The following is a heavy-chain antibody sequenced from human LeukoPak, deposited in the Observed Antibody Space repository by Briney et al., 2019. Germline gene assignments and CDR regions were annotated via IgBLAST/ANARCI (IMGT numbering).Heavy chain of an antibody. CDR3: AKLIGTTFTGY. J-gene: IGHJ4*02. Sequence: GGSLRLSCAASGFTFSSYGMHWVRQAPGKGLEWVAVISYDGSNKYYADSVKGRFTISRDNSKNTLYLQMNSLRAEDTAVYYCAKLIGTTFTGYWGQGTLVTVSS. CDR2: ISYDGSNK. V-gene: IGHV3-30*18. D-gene: IGHD4-17*01. CDR1: GFTFSSYG.